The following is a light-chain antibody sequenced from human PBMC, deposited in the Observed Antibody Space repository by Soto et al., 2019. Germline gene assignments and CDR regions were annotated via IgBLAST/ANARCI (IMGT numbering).Light chain of an antibody. CDR1: SADIGLYNF. Sequence: QSVLTQPASVSGSPGQSITISCTGTSADIGLYNFVSWYQQHPGKAPKLLIHEVTIRPSGVSNRFSGSKSGNTASLSISGLQAEDEADYYCSSYTSDSTHVFGTGTQLTVL. V-gene: IGLV2-14*01. CDR2: EVT. J-gene: IGLJ1*01. CDR3: SSYTSDSTHV.